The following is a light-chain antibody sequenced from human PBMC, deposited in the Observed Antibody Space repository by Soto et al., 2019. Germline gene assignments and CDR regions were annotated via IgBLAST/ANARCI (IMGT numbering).Light chain of an antibody. Sequence: DIVLTQSPPTLSVSPGEGVTLSCRASQSIGTNLAWYQHQPGQAPRVLINSASTRAPGIPARFSGSGAGTEFSLTISSLQSEDFAIYCCQQYSKWPRTFGQGTRVDI. J-gene: IGKJ1*01. CDR1: QSIGTN. V-gene: IGKV3-15*01. CDR2: SAS. CDR3: QQYSKWPRT.